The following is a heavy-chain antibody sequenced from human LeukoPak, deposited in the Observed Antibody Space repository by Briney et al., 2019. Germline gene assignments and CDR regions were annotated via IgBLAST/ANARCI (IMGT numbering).Heavy chain of an antibody. J-gene: IGHJ4*02. Sequence: SETLSLTCAVYGGTFSGYYWSWIRQPPGKRLEWVGESNDSGGTNYNPSLKSRVTISADTSKNQFSLKLSSVTAADTAVYYCARRLMSSPWYNWNDHYFDYWGQGTLVTVSS. D-gene: IGHD1-1*01. CDR3: ARRLMSSPWYNWNDHYFDY. V-gene: IGHV4-34*01. CDR2: SNDSGGT. CDR1: GGTFSGYY.